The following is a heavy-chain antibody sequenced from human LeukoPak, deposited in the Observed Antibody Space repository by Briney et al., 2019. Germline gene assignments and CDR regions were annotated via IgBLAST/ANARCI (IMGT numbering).Heavy chain of an antibody. CDR1: GFTFSSYS. J-gene: IGHJ4*02. Sequence: GGSLRLSCAASGFTFSSYSMNWVRQAPGKGLEWVAVIWYDGSNKYYADSVKGRFTISRDNSKNTLYLQMNSLRAEDTAVYYCARDPTRDCSSTSCEDGDYWGQGTLVTVSS. CDR2: IWYDGSNK. CDR3: ARDPTRDCSSTSCEDGDY. D-gene: IGHD2-2*01. V-gene: IGHV3-33*08.